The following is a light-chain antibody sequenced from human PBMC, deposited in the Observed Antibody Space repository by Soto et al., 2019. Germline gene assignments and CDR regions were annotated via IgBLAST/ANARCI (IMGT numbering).Light chain of an antibody. Sequence: QSVLTQPASVSGSPGQSITMSCTGTSSDVGSYNLVSWYQQHPGTAPKLMIYEGSKWPSGVSNRFSGSKSGNTASLTISGLQAEDEADYYCCSYAGNSSFVFGTGTKVTVL. CDR3: CSYAGNSSFV. V-gene: IGLV2-23*01. J-gene: IGLJ1*01. CDR2: EGS. CDR1: SSDVGSYNL.